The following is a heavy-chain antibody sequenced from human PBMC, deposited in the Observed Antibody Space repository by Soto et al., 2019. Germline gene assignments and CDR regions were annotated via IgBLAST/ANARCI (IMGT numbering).Heavy chain of an antibody. V-gene: IGHV3-23*01. CDR1: GFTFSIYA. Sequence: GGSLRLSCAASGFTFSIYAMSWVRHAPGKGLEWVSAISGSGGSTYYADSVKGRFTISRDNSKNTLYLQMNSLRAEDTAVYYCAKDLTFPYNWNDDYWGQGTLVTVSS. J-gene: IGHJ4*02. CDR2: ISGSGGST. CDR3: AKDLTFPYNWNDDY. D-gene: IGHD1-20*01.